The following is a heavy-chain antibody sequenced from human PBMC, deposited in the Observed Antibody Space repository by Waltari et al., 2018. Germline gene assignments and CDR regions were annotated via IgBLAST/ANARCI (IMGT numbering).Heavy chain of an antibody. V-gene: IGHV3-9*03. CDR2: ISWNSGSI. CDR1: GFTFADSA. CDR3: AKDKSSSWVGPFDY. D-gene: IGHD6-13*01. J-gene: IGHJ4*02. Sequence: EVQLVESGGGLVQPGRSLSLSCAASGFTFADSAIHWVRQAPGKGLEWVSGISWNSGSIGYADSVKGRFTISRDNAKNSLYLQMNSLRAEDMALYYCAKDKSSSWVGPFDYWGQGTLVTVSS.